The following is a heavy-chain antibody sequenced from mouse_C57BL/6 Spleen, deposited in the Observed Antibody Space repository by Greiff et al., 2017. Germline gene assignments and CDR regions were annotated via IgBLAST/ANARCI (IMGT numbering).Heavy chain of an antibody. Sequence: QVQLQQSGPGLVQPSQSLSITCTVSGFSLTSYGVHWVRQSPGKGLAWLGVIWSGGSTDYNAAFISRLSISKDNSKSQVFFKMNSLQADDTAIYYCARGYSNPYAMDYWGQGTSVTVSS. CDR1: GFSLTSYG. CDR2: IWSGGST. J-gene: IGHJ4*01. V-gene: IGHV2-2*01. D-gene: IGHD2-5*01. CDR3: ARGYSNPYAMDY.